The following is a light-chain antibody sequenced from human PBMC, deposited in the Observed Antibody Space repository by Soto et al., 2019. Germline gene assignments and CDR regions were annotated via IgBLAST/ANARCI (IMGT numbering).Light chain of an antibody. Sequence: QSALTQPRSVSESPGQSVTISCTGTRSDVGGYNFVSWYQQYPGKAPKLMIYDVSKRPSGVPDRFSGSKSGNTASLTISGLQAEDDAAYYCSSYAGTYAYVFGTVTKVTVL. CDR3: SSYAGTYAYV. V-gene: IGLV2-11*01. CDR2: DVS. CDR1: RSDVGGYNF. J-gene: IGLJ1*01.